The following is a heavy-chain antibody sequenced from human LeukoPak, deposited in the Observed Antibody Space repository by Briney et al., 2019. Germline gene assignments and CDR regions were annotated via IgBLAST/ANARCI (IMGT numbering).Heavy chain of an antibody. V-gene: IGHV4-34*01. J-gene: IGHJ4*02. D-gene: IGHD3-10*01. Sequence: PSETLSLTCAGYGGSFSGYYWSWIRQPPGKGLEWIGEINHSGSTNYNPSLKSRVTISVDTSKNQFSLKLSSVTAADTAVYYCAIYGSGSYSIDYWGQGTLVTVSS. CDR3: AIYGSGSYSIDY. CDR1: GGSFSGYY. CDR2: INHSGST.